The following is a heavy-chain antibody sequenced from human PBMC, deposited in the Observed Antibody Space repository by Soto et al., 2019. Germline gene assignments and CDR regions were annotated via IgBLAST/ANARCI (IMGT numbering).Heavy chain of an antibody. J-gene: IGHJ5*02. CDR3: ARGRAAAGSTTLVWFDP. CDR2: INHSGST. CDR1: GDSISSSY. Sequence: PSETMSLTCTVSGDSISSSYWSWIRQAPGKGLEWIGEINHSGSTNYNPSLKSRVTISVDTSKNQFSLKLSSVTAADTAVYYCARGRAAAGSTTLVWFDPWGQGTLVTVSS. V-gene: IGHV4-34*01. D-gene: IGHD6-13*01.